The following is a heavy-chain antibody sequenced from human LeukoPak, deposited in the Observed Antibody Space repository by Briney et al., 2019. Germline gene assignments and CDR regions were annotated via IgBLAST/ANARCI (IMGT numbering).Heavy chain of an antibody. D-gene: IGHD6-19*01. CDR1: GGTFSSYA. CDR2: IIPIFGTA. Sequence: ASVKVSCKASGGTFSSYAISWVRQAPGQGLEWVGGIIPIFGTANYAQKFQGRVTITADKSTSTAYMELSSLRSEDTAVYYCARESSGWYGLGYWGQGTLVTVSS. CDR3: ARESSGWYGLGY. V-gene: IGHV1-69*06. J-gene: IGHJ4*02.